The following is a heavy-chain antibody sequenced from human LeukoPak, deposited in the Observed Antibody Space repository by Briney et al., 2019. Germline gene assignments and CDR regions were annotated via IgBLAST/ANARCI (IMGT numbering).Heavy chain of an antibody. Sequence: SETLSLTCTVSGGSISSSSYYWGWIRQPPGQGLEWIGSIYYSGSTYYNPSLKSRVTISVDTSKNQFSLKLSSVTAADTAVYYCARQRYDFWSGYYLSRETYYFDYWGQGTLVTVSS. V-gene: IGHV4-39*01. CDR1: GGSISSSSYY. CDR2: IYYSGST. D-gene: IGHD3-3*01. CDR3: ARQRYDFWSGYYLSRETYYFDY. J-gene: IGHJ4*02.